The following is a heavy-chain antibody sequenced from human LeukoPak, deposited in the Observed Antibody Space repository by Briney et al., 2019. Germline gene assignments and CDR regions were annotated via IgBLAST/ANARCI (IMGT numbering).Heavy chain of an antibody. D-gene: IGHD2-8*01. V-gene: IGHV4-34*01. J-gene: IGHJ4*02. CDR3: ASRILGYCTNGVCFDPQSYFDY. CDR2: IYYSGST. Sequence: SATLSLTCAVYGGSFSGYYWSWIRQPPGKGLEWIGSIYYSGSTYYNPSLKSRVTISVDTSKNQFSLKLSSVTAADTAVYYCASRILGYCTNGVCFDPQSYFDYWGQGTLVTVSS. CDR1: GGSFSGYY.